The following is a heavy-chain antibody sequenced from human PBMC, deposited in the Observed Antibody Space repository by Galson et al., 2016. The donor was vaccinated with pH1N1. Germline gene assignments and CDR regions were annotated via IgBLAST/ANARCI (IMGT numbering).Heavy chain of an antibody. CDR3: ARDTKIEGVTTGWFDP. CDR1: GYTFDMCG. Sequence: SVKVSCKASGYTFDMCGISWVRQAPGQGLQWMGWINPYDGNTNYAQKFQGRVTLTTDTSTSTAYLELRSLRSDDTAVYYCARDTKIEGVTTGWFDPWGQGTLVTVSS. V-gene: IGHV1-18*01. D-gene: IGHD3-16*01. CDR2: INPYDGNT. J-gene: IGHJ5*02.